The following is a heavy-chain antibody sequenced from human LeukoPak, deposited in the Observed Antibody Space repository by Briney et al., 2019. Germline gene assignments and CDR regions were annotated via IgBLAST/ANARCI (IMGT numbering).Heavy chain of an antibody. Sequence: GGSLRFSCAASGVMFPSYWMTWVRQAPGKGLEWVANIKQDGSEKYYVDSVKGRFTISRDNAKNSVYLQMNSLRAEDTAVYYCARRHHFGFLDSWGQGTLVTVSS. CDR1: GVMFPSYW. D-gene: IGHD3-10*01. V-gene: IGHV3-7*04. CDR3: ARRHHFGFLDS. J-gene: IGHJ4*02. CDR2: IKQDGSEK.